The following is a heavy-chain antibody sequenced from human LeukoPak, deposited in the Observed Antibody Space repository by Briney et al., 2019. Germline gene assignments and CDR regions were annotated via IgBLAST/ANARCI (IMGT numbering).Heavy chain of an antibody. Sequence: PSETLSLTCTVSGGSISSYYWSWIRQPPGKGLEWIGYIYYSGGTNYNPSLKSRVTISVVTSKNQFSLKLSSVTAADTAVYYCARHSPQDAFDIWGQGTMVTVSS. CDR2: IYYSGGT. CDR1: GGSISSYY. V-gene: IGHV4-59*08. CDR3: ARHSPQDAFDI. J-gene: IGHJ3*02.